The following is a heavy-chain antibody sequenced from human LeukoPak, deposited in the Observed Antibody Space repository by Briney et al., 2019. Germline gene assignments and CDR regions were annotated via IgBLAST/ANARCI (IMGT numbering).Heavy chain of an antibody. CDR1: GFTFSSYA. D-gene: IGHD6-19*01. CDR2: ISYDGSNK. V-gene: IGHV3-30-3*01. Sequence: GGSLRLSCAASGFTFSSYAMHWVREAPGKGLEWVAVISYDGSNKYYADSVKGRFTISRDNSKNTLYLQMNSLTAEDTAVYYCARDYPAYSSGWYMGYWGQGTLVTVSS. CDR3: ARDYPAYSSGWYMGY. J-gene: IGHJ4*02.